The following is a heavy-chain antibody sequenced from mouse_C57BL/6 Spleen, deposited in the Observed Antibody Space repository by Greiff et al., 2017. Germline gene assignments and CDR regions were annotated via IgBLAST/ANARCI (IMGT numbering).Heavy chain of an antibody. CDR3: AKGETAQATTPAY. CDR2: IDPSDSYT. V-gene: IGHV1-59*01. Sequence: QVQLQQPGAELVRPGTSVKLSCKASGYTFTSYWMHWVKQRPGQGLEWSGVIDPSDSYTNYNQKFKGKATLTVDTSSSTAYMQLSSLTSEDSAVYYCAKGETAQATTPAYWGQGTLVTVSA. D-gene: IGHD3-2*02. J-gene: IGHJ3*01. CDR1: GYTFTSYW.